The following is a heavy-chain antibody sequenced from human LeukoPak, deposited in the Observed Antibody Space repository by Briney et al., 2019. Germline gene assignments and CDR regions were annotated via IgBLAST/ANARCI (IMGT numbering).Heavy chain of an antibody. CDR2: IYYSGST. J-gene: IGHJ4*02. Sequence: PSETLSLTCAVYGGSFSGYYWSWIRQPPGKGLEWIGSIYYSGSTYYNPSLKSRVTISVDTSKNQFSLKLSSVTAADTAVYYCARRWSSSWDPFDYWGQGTLVTVSS. D-gene: IGHD6-13*01. CDR1: GGSFSGYY. CDR3: ARRWSSSWDPFDY. V-gene: IGHV4-34*01.